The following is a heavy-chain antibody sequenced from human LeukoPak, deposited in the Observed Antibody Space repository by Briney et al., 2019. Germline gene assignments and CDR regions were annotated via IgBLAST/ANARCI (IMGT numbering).Heavy chain of an antibody. V-gene: IGHV3-74*01. CDR2: INSDGSST. CDR3: ARDCSGGSCYQNYYGMDV. J-gene: IGHJ6*02. Sequence: PGGSLRLSCAASGFTFSSYWMHWVRQAPGKGLVWVSRINSDGSSTSYADSVKGRFTISRDNSKNTLYLQMNSLRAEDTAVYYCARDCSGGSCYQNYYGMDVWGQGTTVTVSS. CDR1: GFTFSSYW. D-gene: IGHD2-15*01.